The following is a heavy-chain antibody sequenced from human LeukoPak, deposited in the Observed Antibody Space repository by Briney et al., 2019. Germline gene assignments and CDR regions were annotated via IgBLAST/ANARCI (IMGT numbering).Heavy chain of an antibody. CDR2: IYYSGST. V-gene: IGHV4-31*03. CDR1: GGSISSGGYY. Sequence: SPSETLFLTCTVSGGSISSGGYYWSWIRQPPGKGLEWVGYIYYSGSTYYNPSLKSRVTISVDTSKNQFSLKLSSVTAADTAVYYCARGRRYSYGLDYFDYWGQGTLVTVSS. J-gene: IGHJ4*02. CDR3: ARGRRYSYGLDYFDY. D-gene: IGHD5-18*01.